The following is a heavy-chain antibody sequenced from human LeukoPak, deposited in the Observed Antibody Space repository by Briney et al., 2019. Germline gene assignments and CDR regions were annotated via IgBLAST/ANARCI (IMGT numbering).Heavy chain of an antibody. D-gene: IGHD3-10*01. CDR3: ARARPTMVRGVMYYYMDV. V-gene: IGHV4-34*01. Sequence: PSETLSLTCAVYGGSFSGYYWSWIRQPPGKGLEWIGEINHSGSTNYNPSLKSRVTISVDTSKNQFSLKLSSVTAADTAVYYCARARPTMVRGVMYYYMDVWGKGTTVTISS. CDR2: INHSGST. J-gene: IGHJ6*03. CDR1: GGSFSGYY.